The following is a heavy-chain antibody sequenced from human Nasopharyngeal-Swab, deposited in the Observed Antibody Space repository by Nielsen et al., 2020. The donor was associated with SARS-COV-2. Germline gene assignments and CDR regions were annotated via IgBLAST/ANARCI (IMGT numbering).Heavy chain of an antibody. CDR3: ARGRDFSFDS. CDR2: TLYRSKWYN. J-gene: IGHJ4*02. V-gene: IGHV6-1*01. CDR1: GDSVSSHSAG. D-gene: IGHD3-3*01. Sequence: SCAISGDSVSSHSAGWNWIRQSPSRGLEWLGRTLYRSKWYNDYAESVKSRIAVNPDTSKNQFSLQLNSVTPEDTAVYYCARGRDFSFDSWGQGTPVTASS.